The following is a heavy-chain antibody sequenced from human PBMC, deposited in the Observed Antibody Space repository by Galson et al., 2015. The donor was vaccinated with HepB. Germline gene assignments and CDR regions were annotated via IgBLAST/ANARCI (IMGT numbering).Heavy chain of an antibody. Sequence: SLRLSCAASQFTFSSYAMSWVRQAPGKGLEWVSVISSSGAVISYADSVRGRFTISRDNSKNTLYLQMNSLRAEDTALYYCAKAAGYYSYYGLDVWGQGTTVTVSS. CDR1: QFTFSSYA. CDR3: AKAAGYYSYYGLDV. J-gene: IGHJ6*02. D-gene: IGHD6-13*01. V-gene: IGHV3-23*01. CDR2: ISSSGAVI.